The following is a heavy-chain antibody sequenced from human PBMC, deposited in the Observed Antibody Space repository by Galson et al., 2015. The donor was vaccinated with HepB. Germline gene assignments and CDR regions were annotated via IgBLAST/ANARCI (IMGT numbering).Heavy chain of an antibody. D-gene: IGHD3-10*01. CDR2: IWYDGSNK. CDR1: GFTFSSYG. Sequence: SLRLSCAASGFTFSSYGMHWVRQAPGKGLEWVAVIWYDGSNKYYADSVKGRFTISRDNSKNTLYLQMNSLRAEDTAVYYCARGYGSGSYYIGYYFDYWGQVTLVTVSS. J-gene: IGHJ4*02. V-gene: IGHV3-33*01. CDR3: ARGYGSGSYYIGYYFDY.